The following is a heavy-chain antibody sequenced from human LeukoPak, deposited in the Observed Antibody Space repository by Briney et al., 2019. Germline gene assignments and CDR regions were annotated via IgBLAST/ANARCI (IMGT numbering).Heavy chain of an antibody. CDR2: VYYSGST. V-gene: IGHV4-59*01. Sequence: SETLSLTCTVSGGSISTYYWSWIRQPPGKGLEWIGYVYYSGSTNYNPSLKSRVTISADTSKNQFSLRLRSVTAADTAVYYCARETRQYYDTLTGNFDYWGQGTLVTVSS. D-gene: IGHD3-9*01. CDR3: ARETRQYYDTLTGNFDY. CDR1: GGSISTYY. J-gene: IGHJ4*02.